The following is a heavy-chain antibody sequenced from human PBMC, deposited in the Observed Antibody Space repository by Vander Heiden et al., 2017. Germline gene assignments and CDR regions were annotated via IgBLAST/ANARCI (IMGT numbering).Heavy chain of an antibody. Sequence: DVQVVETGGGLIQPGGSLRLSCAASAFTVSPNYMTWVRQAQGKGLEWVSIIYKDGSTYYADSVKGRCTISRDESENTVFLQMNNLRAEEKAAYYCARERYGAESHVCSGHYFDYWGQGGLVQVSS. V-gene: IGHV3-53*02. J-gene: IGHJ4*02. CDR2: IYKDGST. CDR1: AFTVSPNY. D-gene: IGHD3-10*01. CDR3: ARERYGAESHVCSGHYFDY.